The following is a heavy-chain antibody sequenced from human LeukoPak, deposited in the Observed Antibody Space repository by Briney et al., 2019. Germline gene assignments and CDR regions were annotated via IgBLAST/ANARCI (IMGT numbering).Heavy chain of an antibody. V-gene: IGHV3-74*01. J-gene: IGHJ3*02. CDR3: AKDRPVYSYGSSAYHYDVFDI. D-gene: IGHD3-22*01. CDR1: GFTFSSYW. CDR2: INRDGSST. Sequence: GGSLRLSCAVSGFTFSSYWMHWVRQAPGKGLVWVSRINRDGSSTSYADSVKRRFTISRDNTKNTLHLQMNSLRAEDTALYYCAKDRPVYSYGSSAYHYDVFDIWGQGTMVTVSS.